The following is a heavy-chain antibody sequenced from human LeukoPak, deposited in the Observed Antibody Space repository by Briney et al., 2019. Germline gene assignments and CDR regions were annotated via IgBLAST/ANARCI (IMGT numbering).Heavy chain of an antibody. J-gene: IGHJ3*02. Sequence: GTSLRLSCAASRFTFSNYGMHWVRQSPGKGLEWVGVIAHDGSVTYYADSVKGRFTISRDNAKNSLYLQMNSLRAEDTALYYCARVHSLWPPDAFDIWGQGTMVTVSS. D-gene: IGHD2-21*01. V-gene: IGHV3-30*03. CDR3: ARVHSLWPPDAFDI. CDR1: RFTFSNYG. CDR2: IAHDGSVT.